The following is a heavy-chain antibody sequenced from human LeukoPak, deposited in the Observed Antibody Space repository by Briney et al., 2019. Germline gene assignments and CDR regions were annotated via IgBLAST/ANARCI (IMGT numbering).Heavy chain of an antibody. V-gene: IGHV3-74*01. J-gene: IGHJ4*02. CDR2: LNSDGTYT. D-gene: IGHD5-18*01. CDR3: ARGERGYSYGYGDY. Sequence: GGSLRLSCAASEFTFSKYWMHWVRQAPGKGLVWVSRLNSDGTYTSYADSVKGRFTMSRDNAKNTLYLQMNSLRAEDTAVYYCARGERGYSYGYGDYWGQGTLVTASS. CDR1: EFTFSKYW.